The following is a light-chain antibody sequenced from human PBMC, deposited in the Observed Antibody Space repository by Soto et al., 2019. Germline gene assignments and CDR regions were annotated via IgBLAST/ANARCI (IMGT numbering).Light chain of an antibody. J-gene: IGKJ5*01. CDR3: QQSYSTPSIT. Sequence: IQLTPSPSSLSASVRDRVTITCRASQSISSYLNWYQQKPGKAPKLLIYAASSLQSGVPSRFSGSGSGTDFTLTISSLQPEDFATYYCQQSYSTPSITFGQGTRLEIK. CDR2: AAS. CDR1: QSISSY. V-gene: IGKV1-39*01.